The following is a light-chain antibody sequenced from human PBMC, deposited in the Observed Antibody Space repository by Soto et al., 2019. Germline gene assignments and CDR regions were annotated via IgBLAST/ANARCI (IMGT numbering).Light chain of an antibody. J-gene: IGLJ1*01. V-gene: IGLV2-18*02. CDR2: EGN. CDR1: SSDVGSYNH. Sequence: QSALTQPPSVSGSPGQSVTISCTGTSSDVGSYNHVSWYQQPPGTAPKLMIYEGNNRPSGVPDRFSGSKSGNTASLTISGLQAEHEADYYCSSYTSSSTYVFGTGTKLTVL. CDR3: SSYTSSSTYV.